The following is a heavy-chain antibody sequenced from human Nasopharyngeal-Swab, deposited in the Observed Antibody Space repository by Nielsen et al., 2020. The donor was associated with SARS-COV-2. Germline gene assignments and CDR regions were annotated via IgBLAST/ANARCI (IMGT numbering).Heavy chain of an antibody. V-gene: IGHV3-15*01. CDR3: TTVYDYGDYYYHYYGMDV. J-gene: IGHJ6*02. D-gene: IGHD4-17*01. CDR2: IKSKTDGGTT. CDR1: GFTFSNAW. Sequence: GESLKISCAASGFTFSNAWMSWVRQAPGKGLEWVGRIKSKTDGGTTDYAAPVKGRFTISRDDSKNTLYLQMNSLKTEDTAVYYCTTVYDYGDYYYHYYGMDVWGQGTTVTVSS.